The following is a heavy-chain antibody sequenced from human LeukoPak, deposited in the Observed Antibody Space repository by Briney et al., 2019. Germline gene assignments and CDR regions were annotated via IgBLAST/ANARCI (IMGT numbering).Heavy chain of an antibody. V-gene: IGHV4-59*01. CDR2: IYYSGST. CDR3: ATRPYYYYHMDV. J-gene: IGHJ6*03. D-gene: IGHD6-6*01. CDR1: GGSISSYY. Sequence: SETLSLTCTVSGGSISSYYWSWIRRPPGKGLEWIGYIYYSGSTNYNPSLKSRVTISVDTSKNQFSLKLSSVAAADTAVYYCATRPYYYYHMDVWGKGTTVTVSS.